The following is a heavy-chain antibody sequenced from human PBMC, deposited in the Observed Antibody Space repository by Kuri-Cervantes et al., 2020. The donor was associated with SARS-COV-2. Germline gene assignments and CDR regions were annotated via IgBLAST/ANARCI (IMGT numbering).Heavy chain of an antibody. CDR1: GFTFGDFY. D-gene: IGHD2-2*02. J-gene: IGHJ6*03. V-gene: IGHV1-2*02. Sequence: ASVNVSCKSSGFTFGDFYIHWVRQAPGQGLEWMGWINPDTGATSYAQEFQGRVTMTRDTSISTAYMELCRLRSDDTAVYYCARAQRDCRSTRCYIYRYSYMDGWGKGTTVTVSS. CDR2: INPDTGAT. CDR3: ARAQRDCRSTRCYIYRYSYMDG.